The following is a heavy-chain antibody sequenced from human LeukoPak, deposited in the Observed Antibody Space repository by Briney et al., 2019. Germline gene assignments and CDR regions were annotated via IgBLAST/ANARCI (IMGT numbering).Heavy chain of an antibody. J-gene: IGHJ4*02. CDR2: IRASGTT. Sequence: SETLSLTCTVSGGSISSFYWSWIRQPAGKGLEWIGRIRASGTTNYNPSLKSRVTMSVDTSKNQFSLKLSPVTAADTAVYYCARDLNGDYFDYWGQGTLVTVSS. D-gene: IGHD4-17*01. CDR1: GGSISSFY. CDR3: ARDLNGDYFDY. V-gene: IGHV4-4*07.